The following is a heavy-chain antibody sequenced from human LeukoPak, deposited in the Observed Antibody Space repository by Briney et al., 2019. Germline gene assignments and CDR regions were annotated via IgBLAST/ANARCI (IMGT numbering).Heavy chain of an antibody. CDR3: ARDFHPSSSFWFFDL. CDR2: INTVGTT. J-gene: IGHJ2*01. D-gene: IGHD6-6*01. CDR1: GFTFSVYE. V-gene: IGHV3-48*03. Sequence: GGSLRLSCAAAGFTFSVYEMNWVRQAPGRGLEWISYINTVGTTDYADSVKRRFTISRDGAKQSLFLEMKSLRAEGTAIYYCARDFHPSSSFWFFDLWGRGTPVTVSS.